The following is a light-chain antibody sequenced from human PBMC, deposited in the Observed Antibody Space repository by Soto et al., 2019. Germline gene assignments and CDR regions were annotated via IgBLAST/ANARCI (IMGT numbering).Light chain of an antibody. CDR1: SGSIASNY. V-gene: IGLV6-57*01. J-gene: IGLJ3*02. CDR2: EDN. CDR3: QSYDATNQV. Sequence: NFMLTQPHSVSASPGKTVIISCTRSSGSIASNYVQWYQQRPGSSPTTVIYEDNQRPSGVPDRFSGSIDSSSNSASLTISGLETEDEDDYYCQSYDATNQVFGGGTKLTVL.